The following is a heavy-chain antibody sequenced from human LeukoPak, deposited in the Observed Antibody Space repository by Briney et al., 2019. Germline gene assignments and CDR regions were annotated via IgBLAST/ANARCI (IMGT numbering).Heavy chain of an antibody. Sequence: GGSLRLSCAASGFTFSSYWMSWVRQAPGKGLEWVANIKQDGSEKYYVDSVKGRFTISRDNAKNSLYLQMNSLRAEDTAVYYCASGQPRDAFDIWGQGTMVTVSS. J-gene: IGHJ3*02. CDR3: ASGQPRDAFDI. CDR2: IKQDGSEK. CDR1: GFTFSSYW. V-gene: IGHV3-7*01. D-gene: IGHD6-13*01.